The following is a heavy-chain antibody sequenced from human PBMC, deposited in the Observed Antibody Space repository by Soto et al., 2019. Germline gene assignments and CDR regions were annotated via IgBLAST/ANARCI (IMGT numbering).Heavy chain of an antibody. Sequence: GESLKISCAASGFTFSSYGMHWVRQAPGKGLEWVAVIWYDGSNKYYADSVKGRFTISRDNSKNTLYLQMNSLRAEDTAVYYCARDGGLLEWLLSNYYYYYMDVWGKGTTVTVSS. CDR3: ARDGGLLEWLLSNYYYYYMDV. J-gene: IGHJ6*03. V-gene: IGHV3-33*01. CDR1: GFTFSSYG. D-gene: IGHD3-3*01. CDR2: IWYDGSNK.